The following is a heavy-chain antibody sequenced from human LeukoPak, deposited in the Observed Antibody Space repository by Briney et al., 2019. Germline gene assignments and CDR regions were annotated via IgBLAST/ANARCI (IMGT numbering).Heavy chain of an antibody. Sequence: SETLSLTCTVSGGSISSGGHYWSWIRQPAGKGLEYLGRIFSTGSTNYNPSLRSRVTISADTSKNHFSLKLTSVTAADTAVYYCARDQTYSGSGIYTYFDYWGQGILVTVSS. D-gene: IGHD3-10*01. J-gene: IGHJ4*02. V-gene: IGHV4-61*02. CDR2: IFSTGST. CDR3: ARDQTYSGSGIYTYFDY. CDR1: GGSISSGGHY.